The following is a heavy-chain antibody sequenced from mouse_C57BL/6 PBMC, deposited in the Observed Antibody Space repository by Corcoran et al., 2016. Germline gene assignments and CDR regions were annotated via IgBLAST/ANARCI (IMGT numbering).Heavy chain of an antibody. V-gene: IGHV1-18*01. CDR1: GYTFTDYN. D-gene: IGHD3-2*02. CDR2: INPNNGGT. CDR3: AADSSGYGAMDY. Sequence: EVQLQQSGPGLVKPGASVKIPCKASGYTFTDYNMDWVKQSHGKSLEWIGDINPNNGGTIYNQKFKGKATLTVDKSSSTAYMELRSLTSEDTAVYYCAADSSGYGAMDYWGQGTSVTVSS. J-gene: IGHJ4*01.